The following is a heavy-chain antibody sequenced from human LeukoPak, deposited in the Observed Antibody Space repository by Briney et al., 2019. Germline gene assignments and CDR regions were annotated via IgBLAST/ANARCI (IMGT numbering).Heavy chain of an antibody. V-gene: IGHV1-18*01. D-gene: IGHD1-26*01. CDR1: GYSFINYG. J-gene: IGHJ6*02. CDR3: GRDWSGSYSWAQFYYYGMDV. Sequence: ASVKVSCKASGYSFINYGVSWVRQAPGQGLEWMGWISADNGNTNYAQKLQGRVTMTTDTSTSTAYMELRSLRSDDTAVYYCGRDWSGSYSWAQFYYYGMDVWGQGTTVTVSS. CDR2: ISADNGNT.